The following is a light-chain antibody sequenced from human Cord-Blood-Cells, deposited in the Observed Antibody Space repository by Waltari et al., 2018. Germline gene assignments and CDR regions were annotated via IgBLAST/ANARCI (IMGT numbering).Light chain of an antibody. Sequence: QSALTQPASVARLPGKSVTTPCTRSSAGVVRYKRASWYQQHPGKAPKLMIYEGSKLPSGVSNRFSGSKSGNTASLTISGLQAEDEADYYCCSYAGSSTWVFGGGTKLTVL. J-gene: IGLJ3*02. V-gene: IGLV2-23*01. CDR1: SAGVVRYKR. CDR3: CSYAGSSTWV. CDR2: EGS.